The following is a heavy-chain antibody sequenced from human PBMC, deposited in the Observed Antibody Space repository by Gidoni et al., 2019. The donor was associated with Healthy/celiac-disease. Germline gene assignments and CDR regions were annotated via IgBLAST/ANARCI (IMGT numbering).Heavy chain of an antibody. V-gene: IGHV3-23*01. J-gene: IGHJ4*02. Sequence: EVHLLESGGGLVRPGGSLTLSCAASGFTFGSYAMSWVRQAPGKGLEWVSVITGTGGSSYYADSVKGRFSISRDNSKNLLYLQMSGLRVEDTAVFYCAKSPYGDYVGGFDHWGQGTRVTVSS. D-gene: IGHD4-17*01. CDR1: GFTFGSYA. CDR3: AKSPYGDYVGGFDH. CDR2: ITGTGGSS.